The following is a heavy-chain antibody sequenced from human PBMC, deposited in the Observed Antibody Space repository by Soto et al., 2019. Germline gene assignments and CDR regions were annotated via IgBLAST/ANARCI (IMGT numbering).Heavy chain of an antibody. D-gene: IGHD2-21*02. V-gene: IGHV3-11*06. Sequence: QVQLVESGGGLVKPGGSLRLSCAASGFTFSDYYMSWIRQAPGKGLEWVSYISSSSSYTNYADSVKGRFTISRDNAKNSLYLQMNSLRAEDTAVYYCARLSVDCGGDCYPNWFDPWGQGTLVTVSS. CDR1: GFTFSDYY. CDR2: ISSSSSYT. J-gene: IGHJ5*02. CDR3: ARLSVDCGGDCYPNWFDP.